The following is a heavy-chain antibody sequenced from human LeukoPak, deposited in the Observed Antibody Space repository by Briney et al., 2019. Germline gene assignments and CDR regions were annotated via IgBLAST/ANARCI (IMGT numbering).Heavy chain of an antibody. CDR1: GFTFSSYE. CDR3: ARDLGYCSGGSCLPGPNWFDP. J-gene: IGHJ5*02. Sequence: PGGSLRLSCAASGFTFSSYEMNWVRQAPGKGLEWVSYISSSGSTIYYADSVKGRFTISRDNAKNSLYLQMNSLRAEDTAVYYCARDLGYCSGGSCLPGPNWFDPWGQGTLVTVSS. V-gene: IGHV3-48*03. D-gene: IGHD2-15*01. CDR2: ISSSGSTI.